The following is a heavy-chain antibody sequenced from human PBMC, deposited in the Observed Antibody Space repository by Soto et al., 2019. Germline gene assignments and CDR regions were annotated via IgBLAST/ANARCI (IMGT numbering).Heavy chain of an antibody. CDR2: IDPSDSQT. CDR3: ARLDWEESYYGMDV. D-gene: IGHD2-21*01. V-gene: IGHV5-10-1*01. CDR1: GYSFAGYW. Sequence: PGESLKISCKGSGYSFAGYWITWVRQKPGKGLEWMGRIDPSDSQTYYSPSFRGHVTISATKSITTVFLQWSSLRASDTAMYYCARLDWEESYYGMDVWGQGTTVTVSS. J-gene: IGHJ6*02.